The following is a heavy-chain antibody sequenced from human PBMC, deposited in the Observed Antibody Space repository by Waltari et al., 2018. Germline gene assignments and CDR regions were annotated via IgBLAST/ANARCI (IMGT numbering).Heavy chain of an antibody. CDR2: IIPIFGTA. V-gene: IGHV1-69*05. Sequence: QVQLVQSGAEVKKPGSSVKVSCKASGGTLSSYAISWVRQDPGQGLEWMGGIIPIFGTANYAQKCQGRVTITPDESTSTAYMVLSSLRSEDTAVYYCARTPGVDIVVFDYWGQGTLVTVSS. CDR1: GGTLSSYA. J-gene: IGHJ4*02. CDR3: ARTPGVDIVVFDY. D-gene: IGHD5-12*01.